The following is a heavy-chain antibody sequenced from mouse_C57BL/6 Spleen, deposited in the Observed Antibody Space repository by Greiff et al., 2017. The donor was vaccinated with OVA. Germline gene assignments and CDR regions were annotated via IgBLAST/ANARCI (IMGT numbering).Heavy chain of an antibody. D-gene: IGHD2-2*01. CDR1: GFTFTDYY. CDR2: IRNKANGYTT. Sequence: EVKVEESGGGLVQPGGSLSLSCAASGFTFTDYYMSWVRQPPGKALEWLGFIRNKANGYTTEYSASVKGRFTISRDNSQSILYLQMNALRAEDSATYYCARYDGYGAMDYWGQGTSVTVSS. J-gene: IGHJ4*01. V-gene: IGHV7-3*01. CDR3: ARYDGYGAMDY.